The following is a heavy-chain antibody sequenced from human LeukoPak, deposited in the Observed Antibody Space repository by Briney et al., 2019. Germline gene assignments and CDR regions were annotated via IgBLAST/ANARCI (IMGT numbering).Heavy chain of an antibody. CDR3: AKTTTGYSSGRYPAWPIDY. J-gene: IGHJ4*02. CDR1: GFIFNNFG. CDR2: IFGSGGSA. Sequence: GGSLRLSCTASGFIFNNFGLMWVRQAPGKGLEWVSGIFGSGGSAHYADSVKGRFTISRDNSKNTVYLQMDSLRAEDTATYYCAKTTTGYSSGRYPAWPIDYWGQGTLVTVSS. D-gene: IGHD2-15*01. V-gene: IGHV3-23*01.